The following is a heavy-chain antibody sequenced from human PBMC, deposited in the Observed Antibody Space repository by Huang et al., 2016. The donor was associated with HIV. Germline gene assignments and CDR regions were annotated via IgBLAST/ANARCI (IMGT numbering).Heavy chain of an antibody. D-gene: IGHD3-22*01. CDR2: ISESGST. V-gene: IGHV4-34*02. Sequence: QVQLQQWGAELLKPSETLSLTCAVSGGSFSGHYWTWIRQPPGRGLEWIGEISESGSTTYNPSLKRRVTISGDTSQSQFSLKLNSVTAADTAIYYCARMFKYDSGGYWGNDAFDIWGQGTMVTVSS. J-gene: IGHJ3*02. CDR1: GGSFSGHY. CDR3: ARMFKYDSGGYWGNDAFDI.